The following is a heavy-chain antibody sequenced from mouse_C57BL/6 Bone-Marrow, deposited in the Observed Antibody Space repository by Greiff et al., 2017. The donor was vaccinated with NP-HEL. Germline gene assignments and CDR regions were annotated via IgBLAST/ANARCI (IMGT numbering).Heavy chain of an antibody. V-gene: IGHV5-9*01. Sequence: EVMLVESGGGLVKPGGSLKLSCAASGFTFSSYTMSWVRQTPEKRLEWVATISGGGGNTYYPDSVKGRFTISRDNAKNTLYLQMSSLRSEDTALYYCATPLTTVVATDYAMDDWGQGTSVTVSS. CDR2: ISGGGGNT. D-gene: IGHD1-1*01. CDR3: ATPLTTVVATDYAMDD. J-gene: IGHJ4*01. CDR1: GFTFSSYT.